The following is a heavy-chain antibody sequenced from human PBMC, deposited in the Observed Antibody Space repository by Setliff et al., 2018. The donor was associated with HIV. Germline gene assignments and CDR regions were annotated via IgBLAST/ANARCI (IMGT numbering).Heavy chain of an antibody. CDR2: INPSGGSA. CDR3: ASGRYFDWSTDQ. D-gene: IGHD3-9*01. Sequence: ASVKVSCKASGYTFTRNQIHWVRQAPGQGLEWMGIINPSGGSAAYAEKFRGRVTMTSDTSTNTVYMELRSLRSEETAVFYCASGRYFDWSTDQWGQGTLVTVSS. V-gene: IGHV1-46*01. CDR1: GYTFTRNQ. J-gene: IGHJ4*02.